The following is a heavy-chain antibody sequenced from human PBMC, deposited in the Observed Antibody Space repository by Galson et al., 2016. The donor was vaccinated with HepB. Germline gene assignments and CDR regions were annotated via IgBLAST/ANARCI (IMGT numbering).Heavy chain of an antibody. J-gene: IGHJ4*02. D-gene: IGHD3-10*01. Sequence: LRLSCAVSGLTFSSAWMDWVRQAPGKGLEWVGRIKSKTDGGTTDYAAPVKGRFTISRDDSKSTLYLQMTSLRNEDTGIYYCATSPGYYATAPFDYWGQGTLVTVSS. CDR2: IKSKTDGGTT. CDR1: GLTFSSAW. V-gene: IGHV3-15*01. CDR3: ATSPGYYATAPFDY.